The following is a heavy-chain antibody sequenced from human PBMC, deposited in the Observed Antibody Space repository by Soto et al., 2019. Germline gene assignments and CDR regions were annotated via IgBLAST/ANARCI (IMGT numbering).Heavy chain of an antibody. J-gene: IGHJ6*02. V-gene: IGHV3-23*01. Sequence: PVGSLRLSCAASVFTFTNYAMSCVRHSPGKWLEWVSGLSGPGDTYYADSVKGRFTISRDNSKNTLYLQMSSLRAEDTAVYYCAKLSLGASTITDYYSYGMDVWGQGTTVTLSS. CDR3: AKLSLGASTITDYYSYGMDV. CDR2: LSGPGDT. D-gene: IGHD1-26*01. CDR1: VFTFTNYA.